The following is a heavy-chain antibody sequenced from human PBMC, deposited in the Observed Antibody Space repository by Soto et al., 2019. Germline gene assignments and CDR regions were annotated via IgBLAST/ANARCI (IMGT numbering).Heavy chain of an antibody. CDR2: ISAYNGNT. V-gene: IGHV1-18*01. J-gene: IGHJ5*02. Sequence: GASVKVSCKASGYTFTSYGISWVRQAPGQGLEWMGWISAYNGNTNYAQKLQGRVTMTTDTSTSTAYMELRSLRSDDTAVYYCARNEYSSGWYVHWFAPWGQGTLVTVSS. CDR1: GYTFTSYG. D-gene: IGHD6-19*01. CDR3: ARNEYSSGWYVHWFAP.